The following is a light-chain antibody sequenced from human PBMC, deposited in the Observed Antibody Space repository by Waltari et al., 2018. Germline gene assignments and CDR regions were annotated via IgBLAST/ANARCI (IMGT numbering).Light chain of an antibody. CDR2: DAS. J-gene: IGKJ2*01. V-gene: IGKV1-33*01. CDR1: QDISNY. CDR3: QQYDNLPSYT. Sequence: DIQMTQSPSSLSASVGDRVTITCQASQDISNYLNWYQQKPGKAPKLLIYDASNLETGVPSRFSGSGSETDFTFTISSLQPEDIATYDCQQYDNLPSYTFGQGTKLQIK.